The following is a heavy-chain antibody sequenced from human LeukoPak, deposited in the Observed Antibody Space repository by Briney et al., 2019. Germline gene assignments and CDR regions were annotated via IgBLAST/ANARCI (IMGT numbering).Heavy chain of an antibody. CDR2: ISAYNGNT. J-gene: IGHJ3*02. Sequence: ASVKVSCKASGYTFTSYGISWVRQAPGQGLEWMGWISAYNGNTNYAQKLQGRVTMTTDTSTSTAYMELSSLRSEDTAVYYCASPGVLRFLDPPFGAFDIWGQGTMVTVSS. D-gene: IGHD3-3*01. V-gene: IGHV1-18*01. CDR1: GYTFTSYG. CDR3: ASPGVLRFLDPPFGAFDI.